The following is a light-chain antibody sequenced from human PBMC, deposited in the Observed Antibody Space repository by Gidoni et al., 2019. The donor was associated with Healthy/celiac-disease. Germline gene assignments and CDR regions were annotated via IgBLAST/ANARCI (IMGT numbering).Light chain of an antibody. CDR1: QSLLHSNGYNY. J-gene: IGKJ5*01. CDR2: LGS. CDR3: MQALQTPLT. Sequence: DIVMTQSPLSLPVTPGEPASISCRSSQSLLHSNGYNYLDWNLQKPGQSPQLLIYLGSNRASGVPDRFSGSGSGTDFTLKISRVQAEDVGVYYCMQALQTPLTFGQGTRLEIK. V-gene: IGKV2-28*01.